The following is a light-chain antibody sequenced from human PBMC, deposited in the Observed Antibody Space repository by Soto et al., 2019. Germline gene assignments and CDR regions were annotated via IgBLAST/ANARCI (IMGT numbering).Light chain of an antibody. V-gene: IGKV3-15*01. CDR2: YAS. CDR1: LTVNTN. J-gene: IGKJ3*01. Sequence: VMTQSPATLSVSPGERATLSCRASLTVNTNLAWYQQKPGQAPRLLIYYASTRATGIPARFSGSGSVKEFTLTISSVQSEDSAVYYCQQYNNWPPGATFGPGTKVEIK. CDR3: QQYNNWPPGAT.